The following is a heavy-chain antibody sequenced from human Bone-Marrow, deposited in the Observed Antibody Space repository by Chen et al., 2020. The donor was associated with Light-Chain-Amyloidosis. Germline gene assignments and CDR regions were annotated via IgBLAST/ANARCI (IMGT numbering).Heavy chain of an antibody. Sequence: EVQLEQSGPDVKKPGESLKISWKASEYTFPTYWIGWVRQMPGKGLEWMGGIYPDDSDASYGPSFEGQVTISADKSLTTAYLQWRSLKAADTAMYYCARRRDGYNFDYWGQGTLVTVSS. CDR3: ARRRDGYNFDY. CDR2: IYPDDSDA. CDR1: EYTFPTYW. V-gene: IGHV5-51*01. D-gene: IGHD5-12*01. J-gene: IGHJ4*02.